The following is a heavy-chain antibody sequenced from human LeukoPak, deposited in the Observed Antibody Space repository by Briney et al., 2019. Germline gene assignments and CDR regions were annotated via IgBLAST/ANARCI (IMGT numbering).Heavy chain of an antibody. CDR3: ARRPGYDRRLSSLDL. D-gene: IGHD5-12*01. CDR1: GYTFTGYG. Sequence: ASVKVSCKASGYTFTGYGISWVRQAPGQGLEWMGWISPYNGGTNYAQKLQGRVTVTMDTSTTTVYMELGSLTSDDTAMYYCARRPGYDRRLSSLDLWGQGTLVTVSS. CDR2: ISPYNGGT. V-gene: IGHV1-18*01. J-gene: IGHJ1*01.